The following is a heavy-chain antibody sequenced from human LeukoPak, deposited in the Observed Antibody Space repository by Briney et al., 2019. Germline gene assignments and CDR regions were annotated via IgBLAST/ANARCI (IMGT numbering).Heavy chain of an antibody. V-gene: IGHV3-7*03. J-gene: IGHJ4*02. Sequence: AGGSLRLSCVASGFTCGKYWMSWVRQAPGKGLEWVANIKLDGSEKNYVDSVKGRFTISRDNTKNSLYLQMNSLRVEDTAVFYCARDQYDTWSRRGNFDSWGQGTLVIVSS. CDR2: IKLDGSEK. CDR3: ARDQYDTWSRRGNFDS. D-gene: IGHD3-3*01. CDR1: GFTCGKYW.